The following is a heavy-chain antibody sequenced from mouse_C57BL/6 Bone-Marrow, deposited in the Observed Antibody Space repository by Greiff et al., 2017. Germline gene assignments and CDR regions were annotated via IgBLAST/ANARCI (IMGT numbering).Heavy chain of an antibody. V-gene: IGHV10-1*01. Sequence: DVMLVESGGGLVQPKGSLKLSCAASGFSFNTYAMNWVRQAPGKGLEWVARIRSKSNNYATYYADSVKDRFTISRDDSESMLYLQMNNLKTEDTAMYYCVRGSSYSWFAYWGQGTLVTVSA. CDR2: IRSKSNNYAT. CDR3: VRGSSYSWFAY. CDR1: GFSFNTYA. D-gene: IGHD1-1*01. J-gene: IGHJ3*01.